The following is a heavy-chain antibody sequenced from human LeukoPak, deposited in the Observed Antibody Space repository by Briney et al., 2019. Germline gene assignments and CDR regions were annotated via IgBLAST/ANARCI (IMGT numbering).Heavy chain of an antibody. J-gene: IGHJ3*02. V-gene: IGHV5-51*01. D-gene: IGHD5-12*01. CDR3: ARTWLRAFDI. Sequence: ESLKISCKGSGYSFTNYWIAWVRQMPGKGLEWMGIIYPDDSDTRYSPSFQGQVTISADKSISTAYLQWSSLKASDTAMYYCARTWLRAFDIWGQGTMVTVSS. CDR1: GYSFTNYW. CDR2: IYPDDSDT.